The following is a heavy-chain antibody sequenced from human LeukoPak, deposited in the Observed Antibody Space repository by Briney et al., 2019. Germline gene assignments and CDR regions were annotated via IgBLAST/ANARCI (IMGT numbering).Heavy chain of an antibody. D-gene: IGHD3-16*02. CDR3: AREGSIVAFDI. CDR1: GYTFTSYA. V-gene: IGHV1-3*01. CDR2: INAGNGNT. Sequence: ASVKLSCKASGYTFTSYAMHWVRQAPGQRLEWMGWINAGNGNTKYSQKFQGRVTITRDTSASTAYMELSSLRSEDTAVYYCAREGSIVAFDIWGQGTMVTVSS. J-gene: IGHJ3*02.